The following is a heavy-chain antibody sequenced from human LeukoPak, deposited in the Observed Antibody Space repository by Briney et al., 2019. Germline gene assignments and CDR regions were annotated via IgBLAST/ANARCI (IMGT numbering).Heavy chain of an antibody. CDR3: ARDVWTGVAVSDY. CDR1: GFTFSSYW. V-gene: IGHV3-7*01. Sequence: GGSLRLSCVASGFTFSSYWMTWVRQAPGEGLEWSANIKEDGSIQYYLDSVRGRFTISRDNAKTSVYLQLNSLRADDTAVYYCARDVWTGVAVSDYWGQGTLVTVSS. D-gene: IGHD6-19*01. J-gene: IGHJ4*02. CDR2: IKEDGSIQ.